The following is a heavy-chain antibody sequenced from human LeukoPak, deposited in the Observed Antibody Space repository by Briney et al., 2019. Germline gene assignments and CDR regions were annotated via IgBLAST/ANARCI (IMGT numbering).Heavy chain of an antibody. V-gene: IGHV4-4*07. D-gene: IGHD3-22*01. CDR1: GGSISSYY. J-gene: IGHJ4*02. CDR2: IYTSGST. Sequence: PSETLSLTCTVSGGSISSYYWSWIRQPAGKGLEWIGRIYTSGSTNYNPSLKSRVTMSVDTSKNQFSLKLSSMTAADTAVYYCAREGYDSSGYYYRSYWGQGTLVTVSS. CDR3: AREGYDSSGYYYRSY.